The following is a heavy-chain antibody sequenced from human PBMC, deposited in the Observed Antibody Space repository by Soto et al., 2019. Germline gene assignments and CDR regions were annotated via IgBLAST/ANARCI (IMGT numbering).Heavy chain of an antibody. CDR1: GGSISSGGYS. CDR2: IYHSGSA. J-gene: IGHJ4*02. V-gene: IGHV4-30-2*01. Sequence: QLQLLESGSGLVKPSETLSVTCAVSGGSISSGGYSWTWIRQPPGKGLEWIGDIYHSGSAYYNPSLKSRVTMSVDRYKNQFSLKLSFVTAADTAVYYCARLASGVFDYWGQGTLVTVSS. D-gene: IGHD3-3*01. CDR3: ARLASGVFDY.